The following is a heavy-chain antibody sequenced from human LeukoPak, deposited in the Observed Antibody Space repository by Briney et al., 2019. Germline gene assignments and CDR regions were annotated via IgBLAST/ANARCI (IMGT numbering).Heavy chain of an antibody. Sequence: PSETLSLTCAVYGGSFSGYYWSWIRQRPGKGLEWIGEINHSGSTNYSPSLKSRVTISVDTSKNQFSLKLSSVTAADTAVYYCARDRYDSSGYDYWGQGTLVTVSS. J-gene: IGHJ4*02. CDR2: INHSGST. V-gene: IGHV4-34*01. D-gene: IGHD3-22*01. CDR3: ARDRYDSSGYDY. CDR1: GGSFSGYY.